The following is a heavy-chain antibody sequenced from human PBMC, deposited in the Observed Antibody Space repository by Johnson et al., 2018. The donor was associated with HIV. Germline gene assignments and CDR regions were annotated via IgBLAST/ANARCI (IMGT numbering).Heavy chain of an antibody. J-gene: IGHJ3*01. Sequence: VQLVESGGGLVQRGGSLRLSCAASGFTLSNYWMTWVRQAPGKGLEWVANIQQDGSDTYYVDSVKGRFTISRDNAKNSLYLQMNSLRAEDTALYYCARDLRNSGWSNGFDVWGQGTMVTVSS. CDR2: IQQDGSDT. D-gene: IGHD6-19*01. CDR1: GFTLSNYW. CDR3: ARDLRNSGWSNGFDV. V-gene: IGHV3-7*05.